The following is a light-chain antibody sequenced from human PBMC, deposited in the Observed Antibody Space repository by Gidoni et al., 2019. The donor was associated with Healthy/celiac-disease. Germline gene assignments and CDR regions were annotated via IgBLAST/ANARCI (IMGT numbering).Light chain of an antibody. CDR2: EAS. Sequence: EIVLTQSPATLSLSPGERATLSCSASQSVSSYLAWYQQKPGQAPRLLIYEASNRATGIPARFSGSGSGTDFTLTISSLEPEDFAVYNCQQRSNWLGITFGQGTRLEIK. CDR3: QQRSNWLGIT. J-gene: IGKJ5*01. CDR1: QSVSSY. V-gene: IGKV3-11*01.